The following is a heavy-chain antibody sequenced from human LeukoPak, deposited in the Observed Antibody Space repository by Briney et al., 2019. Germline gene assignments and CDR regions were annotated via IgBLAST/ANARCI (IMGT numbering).Heavy chain of an antibody. CDR3: AKDQDLYCSGGSCHSTLDY. Sequence: GGSLRLSCAASGFTFSSYGMHWVRQAPGKGLEWVALIRYDGRSKYYADSVQGRFIISRDTSKNTISLQTNSLKVEDTAVYYCAKDQDLYCSGGSCHSTLDYWGQGTLVTVSS. D-gene: IGHD2-15*01. CDR1: GFTFSSYG. CDR2: IRYDGRSK. V-gene: IGHV3-30*02. J-gene: IGHJ4*02.